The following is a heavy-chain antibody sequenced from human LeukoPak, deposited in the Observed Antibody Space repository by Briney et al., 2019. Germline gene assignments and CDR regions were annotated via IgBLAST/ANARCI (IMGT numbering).Heavy chain of an antibody. J-gene: IGHJ3*02. CDR2: IYYGGST. Sequence: SETLSLTCTVSGGSISSYYWSWIRQPPGKGLEWIGYIYYGGSTNYNPSLKSRVTISVDTSKNQFSLKLSSVTAADTAVYYCARWGDGYNAGAFDIWGQGTMVTVSS. CDR3: ARWGDGYNAGAFDI. CDR1: GGSISSYY. V-gene: IGHV4-59*08. D-gene: IGHD5-24*01.